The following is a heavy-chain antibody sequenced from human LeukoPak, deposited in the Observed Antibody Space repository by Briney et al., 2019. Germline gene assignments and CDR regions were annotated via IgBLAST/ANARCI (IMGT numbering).Heavy chain of an antibody. Sequence: NPGGSLRLSCAASGFTFSDYYMSWIRQAPGKGLEWVSYISSSGSTIYYADSVKGRFTISRDNAKNSLYLQMNSLRAEDTAVYYCARDRVPGYDLVDGMDVWGQGTTVTVSS. J-gene: IGHJ6*02. CDR1: GFTFSDYY. D-gene: IGHD3-3*01. CDR2: ISSSGSTI. CDR3: ARDRVPGYDLVDGMDV. V-gene: IGHV3-11*01.